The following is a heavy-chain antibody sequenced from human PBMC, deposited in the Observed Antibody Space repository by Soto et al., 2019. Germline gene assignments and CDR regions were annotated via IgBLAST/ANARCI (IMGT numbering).Heavy chain of an antibody. V-gene: IGHV5-51*01. CDR3: ARTHGDWNYDYYGMDV. CDR1: GYSFISYW. Sequence: PGESLKISCQGRGYSFISYWIAWVRQVPGKGLEWMGIIYPGDAGTRYSPSFQGQVTISADKSISTAYLQWNSLKASDTGIFYCARTHGDWNYDYYGMDVWGQGTTVTVSS. CDR2: IYPGDAGT. D-gene: IGHD4-17*01. J-gene: IGHJ6*02.